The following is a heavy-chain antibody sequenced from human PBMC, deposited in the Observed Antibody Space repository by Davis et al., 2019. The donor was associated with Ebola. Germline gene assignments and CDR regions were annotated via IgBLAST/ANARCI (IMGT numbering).Heavy chain of an antibody. J-gene: IGHJ5*02. V-gene: IGHV1-8*02. CDR2: MNPNSGNT. CDR1: GYTFTSYG. Sequence: ASVKVSCKASGYTFTSYGISWVRQAPGQGLEWMGWMNPNSGNTGYAQKFQGRVTMTRNTSISTAYMELSSLRSEDTAVYYCARGGVSVVVSRFDPWGQGTLVTVSS. CDR3: ARGGVSVVVSRFDP. D-gene: IGHD2-15*01.